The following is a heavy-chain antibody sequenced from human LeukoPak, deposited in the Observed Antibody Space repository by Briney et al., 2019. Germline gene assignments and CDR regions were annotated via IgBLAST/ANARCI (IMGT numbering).Heavy chain of an antibody. CDR2: IYYSGST. J-gene: IGHJ5*02. D-gene: IGHD3-3*01. CDR1: GGSISSGGYY. CDR3: ARGSGDDLEWLYGELGVWFDP. V-gene: IGHV4-31*03. Sequence: SETLSLTCTVSGGSISSGGYYWSWIRQHPGKGLEWIGYIYYSGSTYYNPSLKSRVTISVDTSKNQFSLKLSSVTAADTAVYYCARGSGDDLEWLYGELGVWFDPWGQGTLVTVSS.